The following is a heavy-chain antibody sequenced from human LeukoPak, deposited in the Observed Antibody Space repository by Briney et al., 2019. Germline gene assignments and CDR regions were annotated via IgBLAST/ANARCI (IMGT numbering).Heavy chain of an antibody. V-gene: IGHV1-8*03. J-gene: IGHJ5*02. Sequence: ASVKVSCKASGYTFTSYDINWVRQAPGQGLEWMGWMNPNSGNTVYAQKFQGRVTITRNTSISTAYMELSSLRSEDTAVYYCARGLPDYGDYENWFDPWGQGTLVTVSS. CDR1: GYTFTSYD. D-gene: IGHD4-17*01. CDR2: MNPNSGNT. CDR3: ARGLPDYGDYENWFDP.